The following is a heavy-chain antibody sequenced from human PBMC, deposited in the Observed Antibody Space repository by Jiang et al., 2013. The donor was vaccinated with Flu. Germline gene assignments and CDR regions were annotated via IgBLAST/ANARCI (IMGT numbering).Heavy chain of an antibody. CDR3: ATAFFTGHHGLDH. CDR2: IYSNGNA. J-gene: IGHJ4*02. Sequence: GPGLVKPSETLSLTCTVSGDSIKNIAYYWGWIRRPPGTGLQFVGSIYSNGNAYYNPSLSSRVIISVDTSKNQFSLEVKSVTAADTAIYYCATAFFTGHHGLDHWGLGILVSVSS. D-gene: IGHD3-9*01. CDR1: GDSIKNIAYY. V-gene: IGHV4-39*01.